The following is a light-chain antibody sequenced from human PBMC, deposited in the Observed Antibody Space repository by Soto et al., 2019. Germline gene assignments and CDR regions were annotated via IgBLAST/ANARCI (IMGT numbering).Light chain of an antibody. CDR2: KAS. J-gene: IGKJ1*01. CDR3: QHYNSYSEA. V-gene: IGKV1-5*03. CDR1: QTISSW. Sequence: DVQMTQSPSTLSGSVGYRVTITCLASQTISSWLAWYQQKPGKAPKLLIYKASTLKSGVPSRFSGSGPGTEFTLTISSLQPDDFATYYCQHYNSYSEAFGQGTKV.